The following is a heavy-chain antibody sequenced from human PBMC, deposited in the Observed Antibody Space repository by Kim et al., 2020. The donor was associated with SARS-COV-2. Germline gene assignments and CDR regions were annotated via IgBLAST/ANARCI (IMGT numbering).Heavy chain of an antibody. V-gene: IGHV3-30*18. J-gene: IGHJ4*01. CDR3: AKDRYDILTGYYYGNFDY. CDR1: GFTFSSYG. D-gene: IGHD3-9*01. Sequence: GSLRLSCAASGFTFSSYGMHWVRQAPGKGLEWVAVISYDGSNKYYADSVKGRFTISRDNSKNTLYLQMNSLRAEDTAVYYCAKDRYDILTGYYYGNFDY. CDR2: ISYDGSNK.